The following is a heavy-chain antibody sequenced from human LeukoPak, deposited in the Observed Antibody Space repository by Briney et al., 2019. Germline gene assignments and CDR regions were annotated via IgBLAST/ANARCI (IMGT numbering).Heavy chain of an antibody. V-gene: IGHV4-31*03. CDR1: GGSISRGDYY. J-gene: IGHJ4*02. D-gene: IGHD3-10*01. CDR2: IHYSGST. Sequence: SETLSLTCTVSGGSISRGDYYWSWIRQHPGKGLEWIVYIHYSGSTYYNPSLTSRFSISVDTSKNQFSLKLTSVTAADTAVYYCARDGLIRGQGTLVTVSS. CDR3: ARDGLI.